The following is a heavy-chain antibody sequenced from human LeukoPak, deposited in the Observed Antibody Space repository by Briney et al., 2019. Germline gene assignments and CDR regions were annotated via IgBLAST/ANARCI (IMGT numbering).Heavy chain of an antibody. CDR2: IYYSGST. D-gene: IGHD1-26*01. J-gene: IGHJ5*02. CDR1: GGSISSYY. V-gene: IGHV4-59*08. CDR3: ARFTQWELRSSWFDP. Sequence: ASETLSLTCTVSGGSISSYYWSWIRQPPGKGLEWIGYIYYSGSTNYNPSLKSRVTISVDTSKNQFSLKLSSVTAADTAVYYCARFTQWELRSSWFDPWGQGTLVTVSS.